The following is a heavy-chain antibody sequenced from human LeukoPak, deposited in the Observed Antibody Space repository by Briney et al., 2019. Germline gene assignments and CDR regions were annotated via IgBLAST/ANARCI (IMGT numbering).Heavy chain of an antibody. CDR3: ARSELGIGHYLDY. V-gene: IGHV3-30-3*01. Sequence: PGGSLRLSCAASGFTFSSYAMHWVRQAPGKGLEWVAVIPYDGSNKYYADSVKGRFTISRDNSKNTLYLQMNSLRAEDTAVYYCARSELGIGHYLDYWGQGTLVTVSS. CDR2: IPYDGSNK. J-gene: IGHJ4*02. D-gene: IGHD7-27*01. CDR1: GFTFSSYA.